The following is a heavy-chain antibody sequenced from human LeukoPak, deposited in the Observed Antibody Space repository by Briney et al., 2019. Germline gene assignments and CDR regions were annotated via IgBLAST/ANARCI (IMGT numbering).Heavy chain of an antibody. CDR1: GFTFSSYS. Sequence: GGSLRLSCAASGFTFSSYSMNWVRQAPGKGLEWVSSISSSSSYIYYADSVKGRFTISRDNAKNSLYLQMNSLRAEDTAVYYCAKDSAAYDFWSGYYRNVGGQGTLVTVSS. CDR2: ISSSSSYI. D-gene: IGHD3-3*01. V-gene: IGHV3-21*01. CDR3: AKDSAAYDFWSGYYRNV. J-gene: IGHJ4*02.